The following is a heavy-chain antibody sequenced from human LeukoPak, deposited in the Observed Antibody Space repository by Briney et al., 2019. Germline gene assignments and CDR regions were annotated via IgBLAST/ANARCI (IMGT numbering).Heavy chain of an antibody. CDR3: AREESSGWYWYFDL. CDR1: GGSFSGYY. J-gene: IGHJ2*01. D-gene: IGHD6-19*01. V-gene: IGHV4-34*01. Sequence: PSETLSLTCAVYGGSFSGYYWSWIRQPPGKGLEWIGEINHSGSTNYNPSLKSRVTISVDTSKNQFSLKLRSVNAADTAVYYCAREESSGWYWYFDLWGRGTLVTVSS. CDR2: INHSGST.